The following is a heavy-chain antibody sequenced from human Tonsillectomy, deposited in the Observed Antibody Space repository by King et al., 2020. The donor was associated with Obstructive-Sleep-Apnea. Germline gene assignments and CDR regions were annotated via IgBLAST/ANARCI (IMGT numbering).Heavy chain of an antibody. Sequence: VQLVESGGGLVQPGGSLRLSCAASGFTFSSYAMSWVRQAPGKGLEWVSAISGSGGSTYYADSVKGRFTISRDNSKNTLYLQMNSLRAEDTAVYYCAKDPSITMVRGVTFSRWFDPWGQGTLVTVSS. CDR2: ISGSGGST. CDR3: AKDPSITMVRGVTFSRWFDP. CDR1: GFTFSSYA. V-gene: IGHV3-23*04. J-gene: IGHJ5*02. D-gene: IGHD3-10*01.